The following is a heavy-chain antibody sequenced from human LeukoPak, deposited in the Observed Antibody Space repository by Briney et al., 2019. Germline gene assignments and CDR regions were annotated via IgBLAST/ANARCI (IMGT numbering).Heavy chain of an antibody. CDR1: GFTFASLG. V-gene: IGHV3-30*12. D-gene: IGHD5-18*01. Sequence: GGSLRLSCSASGFTFASLGMHWVRQAPGKGLEWVAFVEHDGTTKYYADSVKGRFTISRDNAKNSLYLQMNSLRAEDTALYHCARDISGYSYGYHYYYMDVWGKGTTVTISS. CDR3: ARDISGYSYGYHYYYMDV. CDR2: VEHDGTTK. J-gene: IGHJ6*03.